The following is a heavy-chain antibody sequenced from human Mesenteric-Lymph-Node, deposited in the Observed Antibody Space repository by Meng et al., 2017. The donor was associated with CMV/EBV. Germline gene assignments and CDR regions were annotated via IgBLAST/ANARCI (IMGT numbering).Heavy chain of an antibody. Sequence: FSLNTSGVGVGWIRQPPGKALEWLALIYWDDDKRYSPSLKRRLTITKDTSKNQVALTVTNMDPVDTATYYCAHRRPWSIVTAGTWGYWGQGTLVTVSS. J-gene: IGHJ4*02. CDR3: AHRRPWSIVTAGTWGY. D-gene: IGHD6-13*01. CDR1: FSLNTSGVG. CDR2: IYWDDDK. V-gene: IGHV2-5*02.